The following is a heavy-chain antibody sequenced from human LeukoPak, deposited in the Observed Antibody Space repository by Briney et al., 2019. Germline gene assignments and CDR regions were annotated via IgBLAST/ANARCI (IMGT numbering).Heavy chain of an antibody. CDR2: ISYDGSNK. CDR3: ARDTYDSIHGMDV. J-gene: IGHJ6*02. D-gene: IGHD3-22*01. Sequence: PGRSLRVSCAASGFTFNIYALHWVRQAPGKGLEWVARISYDGSNKYYADSVKGRFTISRDNSKNTLYLQMNSLSPEDTAMYYCARDTYDSIHGMDVWGQGTTVTVSS. CDR1: GFTFNIYA. V-gene: IGHV3-30*04.